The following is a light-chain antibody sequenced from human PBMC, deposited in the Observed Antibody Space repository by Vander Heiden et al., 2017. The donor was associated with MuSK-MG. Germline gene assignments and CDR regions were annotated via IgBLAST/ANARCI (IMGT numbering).Light chain of an antibody. CDR2: AAS. CDR1: QSISSY. Sequence: DIQMTHSPSSLSASVGDRVTITCRASQSISSYLYWCRQKPGKAPKLLIYAASSLQSGVTSRFSGSRSGTDFTLTISSLQPEDFATYYCQQSYRTPPYTFGQGTKLEIK. V-gene: IGKV1-39*01. CDR3: QQSYRTPPYT. J-gene: IGKJ2*01.